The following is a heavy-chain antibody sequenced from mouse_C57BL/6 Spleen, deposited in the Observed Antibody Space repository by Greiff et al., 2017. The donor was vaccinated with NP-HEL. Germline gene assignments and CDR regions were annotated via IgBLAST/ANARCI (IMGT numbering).Heavy chain of an antibody. J-gene: IGHJ2*01. CDR3: TNGSSPRY. V-gene: IGHV14-4*01. CDR2: IDPENGDT. D-gene: IGHD1-1*01. Sequence: EVQLQQSGAELVRPGASVKLSCTASGFNIKDDYMHWVKQRPEQGLEWIGWIDPENGDTEYASKFQGKATITADTSSNTAYLQLSSLTSEDTAVYYCTNGSSPRYWGQGTTLTVSS. CDR1: GFNIKDDY.